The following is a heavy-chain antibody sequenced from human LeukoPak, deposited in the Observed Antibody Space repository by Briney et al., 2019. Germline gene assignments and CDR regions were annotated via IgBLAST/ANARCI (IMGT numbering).Heavy chain of an antibody. Sequence: ASVKVSCKASGYTFTSYAMHWVRQAPGQRLEWMGWINAGNGNTKYSQKFQGRVTITRDTSASTAYMELSSLRSEDTAVYYCARVGLVPAATLNWFDPWGQGTLVTVSS. D-gene: IGHD2-2*01. V-gene: IGHV1-3*01. J-gene: IGHJ5*02. CDR1: GYTFTSYA. CDR2: INAGNGNT. CDR3: ARVGLVPAATLNWFDP.